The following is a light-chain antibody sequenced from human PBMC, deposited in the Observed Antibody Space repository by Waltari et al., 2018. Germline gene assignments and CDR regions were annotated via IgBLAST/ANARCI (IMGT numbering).Light chain of an antibody. J-gene: IGLJ1*01. CDR1: SSDVGGYDY. V-gene: IGLV2-14*03. CDR2: DVS. CDR3: SSYTSTSTLV. Sequence: QSALTQPASVSGSPGQSITISCTGTSSDVGGYDYVSWYQHHPGQAPLLLIFDVSYRPPGVSMRLSGSTSGNTASLTISGLQAEDEADYSCSSYTSTSTLVFGSGTKVTVL.